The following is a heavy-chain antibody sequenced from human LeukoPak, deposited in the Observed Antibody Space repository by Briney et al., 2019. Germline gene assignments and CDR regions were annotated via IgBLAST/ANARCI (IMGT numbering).Heavy chain of an antibody. CDR1: GFTFSSYS. CDR3: ARVDGGYDSADIDY. V-gene: IGHV3-21*01. Sequence: GGSLRLSCAASGFTFSSYSMNWVRQAPGKGLEWVSSISSSSSYIYYADSGKGRFTISRDNAKNSLYLQMNSLRAEDTAVYYCARVDGGYDSADIDYWGQGTLVTVSS. D-gene: IGHD5-12*01. J-gene: IGHJ4*02. CDR2: ISSSSSYI.